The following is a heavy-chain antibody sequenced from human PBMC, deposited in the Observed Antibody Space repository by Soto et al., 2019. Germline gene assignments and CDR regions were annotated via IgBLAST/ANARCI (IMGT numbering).Heavy chain of an antibody. V-gene: IGHV4-31*09. CDR1: GGSISSGGYY. D-gene: IGHD1-26*01. J-gene: IGHJ4*02. CDR2: IYYSGST. CDR3: AGIYSGSPGGTLRY. Sequence: QVQLQESGPGLVKPSQTLSLTCTVSGGSISSGGYYWSWIRQHPGKGLEWIGYIYYSGSTYYSPFLKSRVTISVDSYKNQFSLKLSSVTAADTAVYFCAGIYSGSPGGTLRYWGQGTLVTVSS.